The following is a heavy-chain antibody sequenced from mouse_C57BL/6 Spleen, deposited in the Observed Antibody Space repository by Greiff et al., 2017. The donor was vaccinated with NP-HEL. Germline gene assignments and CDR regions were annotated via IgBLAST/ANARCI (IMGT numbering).Heavy chain of an antibody. CDR3: AMKGGRAAMDY. D-gene: IGHD1-1*01. CDR1: GFTFSDFG. CDR2: ISNLAYSI. V-gene: IGHV5-15*01. Sequence: EVMLVESGGGLVQPGGSLKLSCAASGFTFSDFGMAWVRQAPRKGPEWVAFISNLAYSIYYADTVTGRFPISRENAKNTLYLEMSSLRSEDTAMYYCAMKGGRAAMDYWGQGTSVTVSS. J-gene: IGHJ4*01.